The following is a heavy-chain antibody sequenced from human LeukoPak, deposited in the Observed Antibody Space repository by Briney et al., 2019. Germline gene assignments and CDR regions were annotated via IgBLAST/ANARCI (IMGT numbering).Heavy chain of an antibody. V-gene: IGHV3-23*01. D-gene: IGHD3-10*01. CDR3: VKEGEGGYFDY. J-gene: IGHJ4*02. CDR2: ISGSGDRT. Sequence: GGSLRLSCAASAFTFSSFAMSWVRQALGKGLEWVSGISGSGDRTYYADSVKGRFTTSRDNSKNTLYLQMNSLRVEDTAVYYCVKEGEGGYFDYWGQGTLVTVSS. CDR1: AFTFSSFA.